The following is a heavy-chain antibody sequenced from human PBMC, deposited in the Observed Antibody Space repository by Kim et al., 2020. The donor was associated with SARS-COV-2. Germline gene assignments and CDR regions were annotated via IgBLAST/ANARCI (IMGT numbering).Heavy chain of an antibody. V-gene: IGHV4-39*01. D-gene: IGHD2-21*01. J-gene: IGHJ5*02. CDR2: IYYSGST. CDR1: GGSISSSSYY. Sequence: SETLSLTCTVSGGSISSSSYYWGWIRQPPGKGLEWIGSIYYSGSTYYNPSLKSRVTISVDTSKNQFSLKLSSLTAADTAVYYCARTIRGGVVIATPNWFDPWGQGTLVTVSS. CDR3: ARTIRGGVVIATPNWFDP.